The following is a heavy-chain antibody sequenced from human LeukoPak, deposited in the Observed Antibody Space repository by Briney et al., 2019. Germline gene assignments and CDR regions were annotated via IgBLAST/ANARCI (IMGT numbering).Heavy chain of an antibody. D-gene: IGHD3-9*01. CDR1: GYTLTELS. J-gene: IGHJ5*02. Sequence: ASVKVSCKVSGYTLTELSMHWVRQAPGKGLEWMGGFDPEDGETIYAQKFQGRVTMTEDTSTDTAYMELSSLRSEDTAVYYCANSPTYYDILTGYLSWFDPRGQGTLVTVSS. CDR3: ANSPTYYDILTGYLSWFDP. V-gene: IGHV1-24*01. CDR2: FDPEDGET.